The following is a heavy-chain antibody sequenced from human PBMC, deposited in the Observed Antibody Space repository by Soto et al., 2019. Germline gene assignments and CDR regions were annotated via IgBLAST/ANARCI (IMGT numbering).Heavy chain of an antibody. Sequence: EVQLLESGGGLVQPGGSPRLSCAASGFTFNSYDMSWVRQAPGKGLEWVSGISGSYGSTYYADSVKGRFTISRDNLKNTLWLQMNSLRAEDTAVYYCAKDHERGGWPDYWGQGTLVTVSS. V-gene: IGHV3-23*01. CDR1: GFTFNSYD. J-gene: IGHJ4*02. CDR3: AKDHERGGWPDY. D-gene: IGHD6-19*01. CDR2: ISGSYGST.